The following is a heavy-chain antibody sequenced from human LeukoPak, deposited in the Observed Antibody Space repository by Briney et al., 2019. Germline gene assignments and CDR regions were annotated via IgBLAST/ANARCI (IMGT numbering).Heavy chain of an antibody. CDR3: GRHRSGSGTYFIDY. V-gene: IGHV3-7*01. J-gene: IGHJ4*02. D-gene: IGHD3-10*01. Sequence: GGSLRLSCVVSGFTFSSYSMIWVRQAPGKGLQCVSNMKKDGSETNYVDSVKGRFTISRDNAKNSLYLQMNSLRAEDTAVYYCGRHRSGSGTYFIDYWGQGTLVSVSS. CDR1: GFTFSSYS. CDR2: MKKDGSET.